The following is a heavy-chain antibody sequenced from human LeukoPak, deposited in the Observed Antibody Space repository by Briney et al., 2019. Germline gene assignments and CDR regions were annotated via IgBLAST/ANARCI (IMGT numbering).Heavy chain of an antibody. Sequence: PGGSLRLSCAASGFTFHYFGIVWGRQTPGKGLQWVAAIDPNGNDNYYADSARGRFVISIDNSKNTLYLQLYSLTVVDTAVYYCARDSHTSGNHWFFDVWSRGTLVIASS. CDR2: IDPNGNDN. CDR1: GFTFHYFG. J-gene: IGHJ2*01. D-gene: IGHD6-19*01. V-gene: IGHV3-30*12. CDR3: ARDSHTSGNHWFFDV.